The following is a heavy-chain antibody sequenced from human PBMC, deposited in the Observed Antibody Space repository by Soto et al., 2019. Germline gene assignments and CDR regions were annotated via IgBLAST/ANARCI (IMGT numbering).Heavy chain of an antibody. D-gene: IGHD2-2*01. CDR3: AQFGSTYLAGGYFDY. J-gene: IGHJ4*02. V-gene: IGHV3-23*01. Sequence: EVQLLESGGGLEQPGGSLRLSCAASGFTFNNYGMSWVRPAPGKGLEGVSVISGTGGNTYYADSLKGRFTISRDNSTNTLYLQMNSLRAEETAVYYCAQFGSTYLAGGYFDYWGQGTLVTVSS. CDR2: ISGTGGNT. CDR1: GFTFNNYG.